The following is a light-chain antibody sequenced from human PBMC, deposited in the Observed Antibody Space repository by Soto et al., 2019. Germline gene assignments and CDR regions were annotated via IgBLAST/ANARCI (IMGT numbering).Light chain of an antibody. Sequence: EVVMTQSPLSLPVTLGQPASISCRSSQSLAYIDGNTYLSWFQQRPGQSPRRLIYKVSNREPGGPDRFSGSGSGTDFTLKISRVEAEDVGVYYCMQGTHWPPYTFGQGTKLETK. CDR1: QSLAYIDGNTY. J-gene: IGKJ2*01. CDR3: MQGTHWPPYT. V-gene: IGKV2-30*01. CDR2: KVS.